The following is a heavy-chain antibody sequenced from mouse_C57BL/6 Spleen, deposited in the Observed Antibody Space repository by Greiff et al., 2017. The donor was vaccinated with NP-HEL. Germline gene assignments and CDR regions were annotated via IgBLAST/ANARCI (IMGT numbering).Heavy chain of an antibody. CDR3: AKPPYYYGSSDYYAMDY. D-gene: IGHD1-1*01. CDR2: IWRGGST. V-gene: IGHV2-5*01. Sequence: VKLVESGPGLVQPSQSLSITCTVSGFSLTSYGVHWVRQSPGKGLEWLGVIWRGGSTDYNAAFMSRMSITKDTSKSQVFFKMNSLQADDTAIYYWAKPPYYYGSSDYYAMDYWGQGTSVTVSS. CDR1: GFSLTSYG. J-gene: IGHJ4*01.